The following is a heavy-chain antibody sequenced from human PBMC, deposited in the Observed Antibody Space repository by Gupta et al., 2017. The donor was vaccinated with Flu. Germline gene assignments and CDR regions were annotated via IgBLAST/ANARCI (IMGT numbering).Heavy chain of an antibody. D-gene: IGHD2-2*01. V-gene: IGHV1-2*06. CDR3: ARGSSTSDFDY. J-gene: IGHJ4*02. CDR1: TFTGYY. CDR2: INPNSDDT. Sequence: TFTGYYMHWGRQAPGQGLEWMGRINPNSDDTNYAQKFQGRVTMTRDTSISTAYMELSRLRSDDTAVYYCARGSSTSDFDYWGQGTLVTVSS.